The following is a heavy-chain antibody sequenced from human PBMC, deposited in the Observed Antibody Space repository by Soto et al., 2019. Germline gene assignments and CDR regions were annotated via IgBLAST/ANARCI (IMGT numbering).Heavy chain of an antibody. CDR3: AKDKPNDYGANSAYFQH. J-gene: IGHJ1*01. D-gene: IGHD4-17*01. Sequence: QVQLVESGGGVVQPGRSLRLSCAASGFTFSRYGMHWVRQAPGKGLEWVAVISLDGSEKCYADSVKGRFTISRDNSKNTLYVQMNSLRAEDTAVYYCAKDKPNDYGANSAYFQHWGQGTLVTVSS. CDR1: GFTFSRYG. CDR2: ISLDGSEK. V-gene: IGHV3-30*18.